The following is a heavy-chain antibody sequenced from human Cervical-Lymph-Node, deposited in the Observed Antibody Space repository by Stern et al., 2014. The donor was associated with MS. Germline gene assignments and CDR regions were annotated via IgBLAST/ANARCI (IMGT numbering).Heavy chain of an antibody. CDR3: AHTSIEDLAPYSAFHY. CDR1: GFSISTSKVG. Sequence: ESGPTLVKPTQTLTLTCTFSGFSISTSKVGVGRIRPAPGKALESLAVLYGGDDERRNPPLRNRLTISMDPSDNQVVLRMTNMDPLDTATYYCAHTSIEDLAPYSAFHYWGQGTLVTVSS. D-gene: IGHD4-11*01. V-gene: IGHV2-5*02. J-gene: IGHJ4*02. CDR2: LYGGDDE.